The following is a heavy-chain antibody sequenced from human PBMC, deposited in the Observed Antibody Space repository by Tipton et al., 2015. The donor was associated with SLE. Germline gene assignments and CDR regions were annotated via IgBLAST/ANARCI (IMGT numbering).Heavy chain of an antibody. V-gene: IGHV4-39*01. CDR3: ARHKGHTYYYGSGTLFDY. CDR1: GGSISSSSYY. J-gene: IGHJ4*02. Sequence: TLSLTCTVSGGSISSSSYYWGWIRQPPGKGLEWIGSIYYSGSTYYNPSLKSRVTISVDTSKNQFSLKLSSVTAADTAVYYCARHKGHTYYYGSGTLFDYWGQGTLVTVSS. CDR2: IYYSGST. D-gene: IGHD3-10*01.